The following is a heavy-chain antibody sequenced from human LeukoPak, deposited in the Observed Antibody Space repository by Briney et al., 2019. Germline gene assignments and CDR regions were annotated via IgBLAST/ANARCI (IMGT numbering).Heavy chain of an antibody. CDR2: IYYSGST. J-gene: IGHJ2*01. CDR3: ARVVGDGYNYDWYFDL. Sequence: PSETLSLTCTVSGGSISSSSYYWGWIRQPPGKGLEWIGSIYYSGSTYYNPSLKSRVTISVDTSKNQFSLKLSSVTAADTAVYYCARVVGDGYNYDWYFDLWGRGTLVTVSS. D-gene: IGHD5-24*01. V-gene: IGHV4-39*07. CDR1: GGSISSSSYY.